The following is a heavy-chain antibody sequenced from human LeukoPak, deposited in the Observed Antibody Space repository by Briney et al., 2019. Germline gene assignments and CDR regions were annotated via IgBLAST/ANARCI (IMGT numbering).Heavy chain of an antibody. D-gene: IGHD5-12*01. CDR1: GGSISSYY. CDR2: IYHSGST. V-gene: IGHV4-59*01. Sequence: SETLSLTCTVSGGSISSYYWSWIRQPAGKGLEWIGYIYHSGSTNYNPSLKSRVTISVDTSKNQFSLKLSSVTAADTAVYYCARGGGYASPIGYWGQGALVTISS. CDR3: ARGGGYASPIGY. J-gene: IGHJ4*02.